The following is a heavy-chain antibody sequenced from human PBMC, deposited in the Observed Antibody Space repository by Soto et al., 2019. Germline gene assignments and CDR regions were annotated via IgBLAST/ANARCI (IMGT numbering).Heavy chain of an antibody. Sequence: ETLSLTCAVYGGSFSGYFWSWIRPPPGKGLEWIGEIFHGGSTNYSPSLKSRVTISVDTSKNQFPLELSSVTAADTAVYYCARPHYDSNTFYYFFDYWGQGTMVTVSS. D-gene: IGHD3-22*01. CDR1: GGSFSGYF. V-gene: IGHV4-34*12. CDR2: IFHGGST. J-gene: IGHJ4*02. CDR3: ARPHYDSNTFYYFFDY.